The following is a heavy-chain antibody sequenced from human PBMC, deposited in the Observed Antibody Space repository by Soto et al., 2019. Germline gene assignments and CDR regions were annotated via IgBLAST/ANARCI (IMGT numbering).Heavy chain of an antibody. D-gene: IGHD4-17*01. CDR2: ISAYNGNT. CDR1: GYTFTSYG. CDR3: AREYHGDQHEGLIDY. V-gene: IGHV1-18*01. J-gene: IGHJ4*02. Sequence: GASVKVSCKASGYTFTSYGISWVRQAPGQGLEWMGWISAYNGNTNYAQKLQGRVTMTTDTSTSTAYMELRSLRSDDTAVYYCAREYHGDQHEGLIDYWGQGTLVTVSS.